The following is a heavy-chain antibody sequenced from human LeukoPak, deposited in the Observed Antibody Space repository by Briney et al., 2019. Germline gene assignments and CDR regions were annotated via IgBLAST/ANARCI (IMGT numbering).Heavy chain of an antibody. V-gene: IGHV1-46*01. Sequence: ASVKVSCKASGYTFTSHYMQWVRLAPGQGLEWMGIINPSGGGTRYAQKFQGRVTMTRDTSTSTVYMELSSLRSEDTAVYYCAREGSGSLPHLDHWGQGALVTVSS. J-gene: IGHJ4*02. CDR3: AREGSGSLPHLDH. CDR1: GYTFTSHY. CDR2: INPSGGGT. D-gene: IGHD3-10*01.